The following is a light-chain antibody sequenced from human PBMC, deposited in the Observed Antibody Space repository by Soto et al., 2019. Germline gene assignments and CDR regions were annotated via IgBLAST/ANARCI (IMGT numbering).Light chain of an antibody. CDR3: QQYGVSPGT. J-gene: IGKJ1*01. V-gene: IGKV3-20*01. Sequence: EIVLPQSPDTLAVSPGEVATLSCGASQAVSSSYLAWYQQTPGQAPRLLIYGASSRATGTPDRFSGSGSGTDFTLTISRLEPEDFAVYYCQQYGVSPGTFGQGTKVDI. CDR2: GAS. CDR1: QAVSSSY.